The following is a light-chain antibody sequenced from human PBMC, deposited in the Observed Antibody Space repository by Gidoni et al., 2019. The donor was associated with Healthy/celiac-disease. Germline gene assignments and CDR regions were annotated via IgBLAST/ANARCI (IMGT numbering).Light chain of an antibody. CDR1: QSVSSSY. Sequence: EIVLTQSPGTLSLSPGERATLSCRASQSVSSSYLAWYQQKPGQAPRLLIYGASSRATGIPDRFSGSGSGTDFTLTISRLEPEDFAVYYCQQYGSSPPWTFGPXTKVDIK. V-gene: IGKV3-20*01. J-gene: IGKJ3*01. CDR2: GAS. CDR3: QQYGSSPPWT.